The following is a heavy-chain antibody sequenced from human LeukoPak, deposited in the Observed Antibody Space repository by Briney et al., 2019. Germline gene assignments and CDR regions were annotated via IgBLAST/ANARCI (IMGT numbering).Heavy chain of an antibody. CDR2: INHSGST. Sequence: LETLSLTCAVYGGSFSGYYWSWIRQPPGKGLEWIGEINHSGSTKHNPSLKSRVTISGDTSKNQFSLKLSSVTAADTAVYYCARVVRGGYSSSWNWFDPWGQGTLVTVSS. J-gene: IGHJ5*02. CDR3: ARVVRGGYSSSWNWFDP. CDR1: GGSFSGYY. D-gene: IGHD6-13*01. V-gene: IGHV4-34*01.